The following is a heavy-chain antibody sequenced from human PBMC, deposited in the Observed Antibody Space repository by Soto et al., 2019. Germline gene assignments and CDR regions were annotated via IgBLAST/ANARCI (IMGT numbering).Heavy chain of an antibody. Sequence: ASVKVSCKASVYSINSYDMNWVRQATGQGLEWMGWMNPKSGNTGFAEKFQGRVKMTWNTSTGTVYPEISSLRPEDTAVYYCARGLVDSGGNCFDSWGQGTQVTVSS. CDR2: MNPKSGNT. V-gene: IGHV1-8*01. D-gene: IGHD4-17*01. CDR1: VYSINSYD. J-gene: IGHJ4*02. CDR3: ARGLVDSGGNCFDS.